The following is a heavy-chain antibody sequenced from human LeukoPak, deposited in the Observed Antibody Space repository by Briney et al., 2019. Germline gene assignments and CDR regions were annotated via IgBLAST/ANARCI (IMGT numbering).Heavy chain of an antibody. J-gene: IGHJ4*02. V-gene: IGHV1-18*01. CDR1: GYTFTSYG. CDR2: ISTYYGNT. D-gene: IGHD3-10*01. Sequence: ASVKVSCKASGYTFTSYGFSWVRQAPGQGLEWMGWISTYYGNTNYAQKLQDRVTMTSDTSTSTAYMELTSLRSDDTAVYYCARVYSTNYYGSGDRPFLFDYWGQGTVVTVSS. CDR3: ARVYSTNYYGSGDRPFLFDY.